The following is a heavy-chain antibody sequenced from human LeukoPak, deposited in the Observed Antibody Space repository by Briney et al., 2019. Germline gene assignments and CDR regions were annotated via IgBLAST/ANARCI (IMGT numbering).Heavy chain of an antibody. CDR3: ARVFFDPDYGESYAGPALYDY. V-gene: IGHV4-34*01. D-gene: IGHD4-17*01. J-gene: IGHJ4*02. CDR2: INHSGCT. Sequence: PSETLSLTCAVYGGSFRGYYWSGIRQPPGKGRVCMGEINHSGCTNYNPSLTSRATISVDTPKNQFSLKLSSVTAADTAVYYCARVFFDPDYGESYAGPALYDYWGQGTLVTVSS. CDR1: GGSFRGYY.